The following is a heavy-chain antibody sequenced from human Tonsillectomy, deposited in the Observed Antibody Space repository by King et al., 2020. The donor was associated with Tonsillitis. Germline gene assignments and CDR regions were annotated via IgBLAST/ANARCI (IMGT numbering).Heavy chain of an antibody. J-gene: IGHJ4*02. V-gene: IGHV2-70*01. D-gene: IGHD6-19*01. CDR1: GFSLSSSGMC. CDR3: ARIRYSSGWYGDLDF. CDR2: IDWDDDK. Sequence: TLKESGPALVKPTQTLTLTCTFSGFSLSSSGMCVSWIRQPPGKALEWLALIDWDDDKYYSTSLKTRLTISKDTSKNQVVLTMTNMDPVDTATYYCARIRYSSGWYGDLDFWGQGTLVTVSS.